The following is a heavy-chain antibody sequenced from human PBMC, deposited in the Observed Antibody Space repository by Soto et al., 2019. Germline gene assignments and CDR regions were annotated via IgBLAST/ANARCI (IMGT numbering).Heavy chain of an antibody. Sequence: LETLSLTYAVVGGSFSGYYWSRIRQPPGKGLEWIGEISHSGSTNYNPSLKSRVTISVDTSKNQFSLKLSSVTAADTAVYYCAGGRGYSSTRLDPWGKGTLVPVSS. CDR1: GGSFSGYY. CDR2: ISHSGST. J-gene: IGHJ5*02. CDR3: AGGRGYSSTRLDP. D-gene: IGHD6-13*01. V-gene: IGHV4-34*01.